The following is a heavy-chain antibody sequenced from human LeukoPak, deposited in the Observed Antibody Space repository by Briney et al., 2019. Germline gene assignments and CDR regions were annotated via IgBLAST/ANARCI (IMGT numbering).Heavy chain of an antibody. CDR2: ISTSSSAI. V-gene: IGHV3-48*01. D-gene: IGHD3-16*01. Sequence: PGGXLRLSCAASGFTFTNYNMIWVRQAPGKGLECISYISTSSSAIHYADSVKGRFTTSRDNAKKSLYLQMNSLRAEDTAVYYCARVCDDYSGQDYWGQGTLVTVSS. CDR3: ARVCDDYSGQDY. CDR1: GFTFTNYN. J-gene: IGHJ4*02.